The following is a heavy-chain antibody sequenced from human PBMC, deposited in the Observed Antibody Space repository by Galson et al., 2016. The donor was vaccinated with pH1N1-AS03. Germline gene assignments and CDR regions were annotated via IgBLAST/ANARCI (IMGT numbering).Heavy chain of an antibody. CDR1: GFTFSTYW. Sequence: SLRLSCAVSGFTFSTYWMSWVRQAPGKGLEWLANIDQGGSVQRYVDSVKGRFTISRDNAKNSLFLQMNSLRAEDTAVYYCARSTSGRLCGDWGQETLVTVSS. J-gene: IGHJ4*02. V-gene: IGHV3-7*03. CDR2: IDQGGSVQ. CDR3: ARSTSGRLCGD. D-gene: IGHD3-10*01.